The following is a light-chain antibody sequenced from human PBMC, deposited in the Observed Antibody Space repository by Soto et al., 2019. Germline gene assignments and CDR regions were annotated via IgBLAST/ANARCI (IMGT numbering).Light chain of an antibody. V-gene: IGKV3-20*01. CDR1: QSVSSSY. CDR3: QQYASSYT. Sequence: EIVLTQSPGTLSLSPGERATLSCRASQSVSSSYLAWYQQQPGQAPRVLIYGASSRATGVPDRFSGSGPGTDFTLTISRLEPEDFAVYYCQQYASSYTFGQGTKLEIK. CDR2: GAS. J-gene: IGKJ2*01.